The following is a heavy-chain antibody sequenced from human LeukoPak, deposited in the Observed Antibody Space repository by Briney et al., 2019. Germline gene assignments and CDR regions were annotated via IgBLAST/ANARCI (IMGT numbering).Heavy chain of an antibody. J-gene: IGHJ6*03. V-gene: IGHV1-2*06. CDR3: ARRGDCSSTSCRNLYYYYYYMDV. CDR1: GYTFTDYY. D-gene: IGHD2-2*01. CDR2: INPNSGDA. Sequence: ASVKVSCKASGYTFTDYYMHWVRQAPGQGLEWMGRINPNSGDAQYTHKFQGRVTMTRDTYISTAYMELSRLTSDDTAVYYCARRGDCSSTSCRNLYYYYYYMDVWGKGTTVTVSS.